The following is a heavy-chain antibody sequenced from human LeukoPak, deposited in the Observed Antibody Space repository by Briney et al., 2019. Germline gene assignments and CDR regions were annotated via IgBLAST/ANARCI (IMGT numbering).Heavy chain of an antibody. V-gene: IGHV4-34*01. CDR2: INHSGST. D-gene: IGHD6-19*01. CDR3: AASVAGTDY. J-gene: IGHJ4*02. Sequence: SETLSLTCAVYGGSFSGYYWSWIRQPPGKGLEWIGEINHSGSTNYNPSLKSRVTISVDTSKNQFSLKLSSVTAADTAVYYCAASVAGTDYWGQGTLVTVSS. CDR1: GGSFSGYY.